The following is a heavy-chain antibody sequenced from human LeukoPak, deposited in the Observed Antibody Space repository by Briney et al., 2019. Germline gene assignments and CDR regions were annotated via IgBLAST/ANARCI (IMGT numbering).Heavy chain of an antibody. Sequence: ASVKVSCKASGYTFTSYDINCVRQATGQGLEWMGWMNPNSGNTGYAQKFQGRVTMTRNTSISTAYMELSSLRSEDTAVYYCARVRNYYDRRYFDYWGQGTLVTVSS. CDR1: GYTFTSYD. V-gene: IGHV1-8*01. D-gene: IGHD3-22*01. CDR2: MNPNSGNT. J-gene: IGHJ4*02. CDR3: ARVRNYYDRRYFDY.